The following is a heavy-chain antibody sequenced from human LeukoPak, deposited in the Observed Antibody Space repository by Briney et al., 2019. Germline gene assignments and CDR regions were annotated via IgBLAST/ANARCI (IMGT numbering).Heavy chain of an antibody. J-gene: IGHJ4*02. CDR3: ARDHRATIDY. CDR2: ISYDGSNK. CDR1: GFTFSSYA. V-gene: IGHV3-30-3*01. Sequence: GGSLRLSCAASGFTFSSYAMHWVRQAPGKGLEWVAVISYDGSNKYYADSVKGRFTISRDNSKNTLYLQMNSLRAEDTAVYYCARDHRATIDYWGQGTLVTVS. D-gene: IGHD1-26*01.